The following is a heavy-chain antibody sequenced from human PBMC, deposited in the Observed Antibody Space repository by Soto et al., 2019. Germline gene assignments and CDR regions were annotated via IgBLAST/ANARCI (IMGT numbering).Heavy chain of an antibody. J-gene: IGHJ6*03. CDR2: IIAYIGIT. CDR3: ARGFRTGLKWYYYMDV. CDR1: GYTFTNYG. D-gene: IGHD7-27*01. Sequence: GASVKVSCKASGYTFTNYGISWVRQAPGQGLEWMGRIIAYIGITNYAQKFQGRVTITADKSTSTAYMELSSLRSEDTAVYYCARGFRTGLKWYYYMDVWGKGTTVTVSS. V-gene: IGHV1-69*04.